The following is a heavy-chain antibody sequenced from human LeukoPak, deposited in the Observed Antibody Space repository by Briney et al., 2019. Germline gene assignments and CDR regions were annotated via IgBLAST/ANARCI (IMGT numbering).Heavy chain of an antibody. CDR3: AREGDSSGYYPLEY. Sequence: GGSLRLSCAASGFTFSSYTMNWVRQAPGKGLEWISSISSSSSYIYYADSVKGRFTISRDNSKNTLYLQMNSLRAEDTAVYYCAREGDSSGYYPLEYWGQGTLVTVSS. D-gene: IGHD3-22*01. V-gene: IGHV3-21*01. CDR2: ISSSSSYI. CDR1: GFTFSSYT. J-gene: IGHJ4*02.